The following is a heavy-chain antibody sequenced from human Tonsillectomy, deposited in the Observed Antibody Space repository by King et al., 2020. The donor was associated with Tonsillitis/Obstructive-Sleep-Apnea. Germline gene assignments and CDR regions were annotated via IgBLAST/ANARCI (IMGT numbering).Heavy chain of an antibody. J-gene: IGHJ3*02. CDR3: ARQSTIFGVVIIVGGAFDI. CDR2: IYPGDSDT. D-gene: IGHD3-3*01. Sequence: QLVQSGAEVKKPGESLKISCKGSGYSFTSYWIGWVRQMPGKGLEWMGIIYPGDSDTRYSPSFQGQVTISADKSINTAYLQWSSLKASDTAMYYCARQSTIFGVVIIVGGAFDIWGQGTMVTVSS. CDR1: GYSFTSYW. V-gene: IGHV5-51*01.